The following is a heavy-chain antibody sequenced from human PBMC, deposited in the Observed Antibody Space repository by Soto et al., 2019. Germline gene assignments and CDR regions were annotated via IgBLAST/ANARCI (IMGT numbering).Heavy chain of an antibody. CDR2: IYYSGRI. V-gene: IGHV4-31*03. J-gene: IGHJ3*02. CDR3: ARGGVVTAFDI. Sequence: QVQLQESGPGLVKPSQTLFLTCTVSGGSISSGGYYWSWIRQHPRKGLEWIGYIYYSGRIYYNPSLKSRVTISVDTPKNQFSLKLGSVTAADAAVYYCARGGVVTAFDIWGQGTMVTVSS. D-gene: IGHD3-3*01. CDR1: GGSISSGGYY.